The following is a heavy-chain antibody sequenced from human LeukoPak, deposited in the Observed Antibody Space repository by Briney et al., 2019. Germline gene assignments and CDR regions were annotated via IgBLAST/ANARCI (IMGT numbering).Heavy chain of an antibody. J-gene: IGHJ4*02. CDR1: GFTFGDYA. CDR3: TRGSHYDFWSGYPHFYFDY. D-gene: IGHD3-3*01. V-gene: IGHV3-49*04. Sequence: GGSLRLSCTASGFTFGDYAMSWVRQAPGKGLEWVGFIRSKAYGGTTEYAASVKGRFTISRGGSKSIAYLQMNSLKTEDTAVYYCTRGSHYDFWSGYPHFYFDYWGQGTLVTVSS. CDR2: IRSKAYGGTT.